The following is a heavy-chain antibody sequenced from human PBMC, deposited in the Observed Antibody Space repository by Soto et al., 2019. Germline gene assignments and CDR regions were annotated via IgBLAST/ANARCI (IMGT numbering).Heavy chain of an antibody. V-gene: IGHV2-5*02. J-gene: IGHJ4*02. CDR2: IYWDDDK. Sequence: QITLTESGPTLVKPTQTLTLTCTFSGFSFSTSAVGVGWIRQPPGKALEWLALIYWDDDKRYSPFLKRRLTITKDTSTNQVVLTMTNMDPVDTGTYYCAHLCRAASGTRYYFDYWGRGTLVTVSS. CDR3: AHLCRAASGTRYYFDY. D-gene: IGHD6-13*01. CDR1: GFSFSTSAVG.